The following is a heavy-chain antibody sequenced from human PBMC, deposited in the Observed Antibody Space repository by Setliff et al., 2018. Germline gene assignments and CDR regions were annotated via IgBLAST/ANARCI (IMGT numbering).Heavy chain of an antibody. D-gene: IGHD2-8*01. J-gene: IGHJ4*02. CDR1: GFTFNNYS. CDR2: ISLSSSYI. Sequence: GGSLRLSCAVSGFTFNNYSVNWVRLAPGKGLEWVSSISLSSSYIFYADSVKGRFTISRDNAKNSLFLQMNTLRAEDTAVYYCARTDGTNLGYFDNWGQGTLVTVSS. CDR3: ARTDGTNLGYFDN. V-gene: IGHV3-21*01.